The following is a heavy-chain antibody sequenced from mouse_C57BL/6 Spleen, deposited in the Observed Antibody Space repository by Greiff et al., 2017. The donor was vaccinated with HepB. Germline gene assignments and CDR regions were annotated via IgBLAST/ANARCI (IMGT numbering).Heavy chain of an antibody. D-gene: IGHD1-1*01. CDR1: GYTFTSYW. V-gene: IGHV1-55*01. Sequence: QVQLKESGAELVKPGASVKMSCKASGYTFTSYWITWVKQRPGQGLEWIGDIYPGSGSTNYNEKFKSKATLTVDTSSSTAYMQLSSLTSEDSAVYYCARKRVYYGSSYLDYWGQGTTLTVSS. J-gene: IGHJ2*01. CDR3: ARKRVYYGSSYLDY. CDR2: IYPGSGST.